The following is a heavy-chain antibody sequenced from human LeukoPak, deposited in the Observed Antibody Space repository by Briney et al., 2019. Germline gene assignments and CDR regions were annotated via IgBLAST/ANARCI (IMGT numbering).Heavy chain of an antibody. D-gene: IGHD6-13*01. CDR2: ISSNGGST. CDR3: ARGGSSSWDFDY. Sequence: GGPLRLSCAASGFTFSSYAMHWVRQAPGKGLEYVSAISSNGGSTYYANSVKGRFTISRDNSKNTLYLQMGSLRAEDMAVYYCARGGSSSWDFDYWGQGTLVTVSS. V-gene: IGHV3-64*01. CDR1: GFTFSSYA. J-gene: IGHJ4*02.